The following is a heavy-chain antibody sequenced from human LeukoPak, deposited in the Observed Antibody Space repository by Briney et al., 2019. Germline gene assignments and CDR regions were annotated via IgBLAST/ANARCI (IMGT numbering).Heavy chain of an antibody. CDR2: IYYSGST. J-gene: IGHJ4*02. Sequence: PSETLSLTCTVSHGSISNYYWSWIRQTTGKGLVGIGFIYYSGSTNYNPSIKSRVTMSVDTSKNQISLKLSSVTDSDTADYYCARRGAVYGGNDFDYWGQGILVTVSS. V-gene: IGHV4-59*08. CDR1: HGSISNYY. CDR3: ARRGAVYGGNDFDY. D-gene: IGHD4-23*01.